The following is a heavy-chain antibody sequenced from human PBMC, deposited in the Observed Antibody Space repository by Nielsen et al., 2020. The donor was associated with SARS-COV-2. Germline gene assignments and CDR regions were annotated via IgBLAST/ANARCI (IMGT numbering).Heavy chain of an antibody. CDR2: INPILGLA. Sequence: SVKVSCKASGYAFTTYSINWVRQAPGQGLEWMGRINPILGLADFAQKFQGRVSITADKSTSTAYMELSSLKSEDTAVYYCARIHFVVGRGYNYGLDVWGQGTTVIVSS. D-gene: IGHD2-21*01. J-gene: IGHJ6*02. CDR3: ARIHFVVGRGYNYGLDV. V-gene: IGHV1-69*02. CDR1: GYAFTTYS.